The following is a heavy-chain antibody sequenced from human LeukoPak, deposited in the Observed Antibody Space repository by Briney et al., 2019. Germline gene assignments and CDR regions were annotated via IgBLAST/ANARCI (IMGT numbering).Heavy chain of an antibody. CDR2: INHSGST. CDR3: ARLCYYGSSGYSDAFDI. CDR1: GGSFSGYY. D-gene: IGHD3-22*01. Sequence: SETLSLTCAVYGGSFSGYYWSWIRQPPGKGLEWIGEINHSGSTNYNPSLKSRVTISVDTSKNQFSLKLSSVTAADTAVYYCARLCYYGSSGYSDAFDIWGQGTMVTVSS. J-gene: IGHJ3*02. V-gene: IGHV4-34*01.